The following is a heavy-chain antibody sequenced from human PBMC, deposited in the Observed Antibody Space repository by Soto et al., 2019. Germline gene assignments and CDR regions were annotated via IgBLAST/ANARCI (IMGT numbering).Heavy chain of an antibody. CDR1: GLTFSTYA. CDR2: ISGSGGGT. V-gene: IGHV3-23*01. Sequence: EVQLLESGGALVQPGGSLRPSCEASGLTFSTYAMSWVRQAPGKGLEWVSLISGSGGGTYYADSVKGRFTISRDNSKNTLYLQMNSLRAEDTAVFYCAKHLSNGSPDYWGQGTLVTVSS. CDR3: AKHLSNGSPDY. J-gene: IGHJ4*02. D-gene: IGHD2-15*01.